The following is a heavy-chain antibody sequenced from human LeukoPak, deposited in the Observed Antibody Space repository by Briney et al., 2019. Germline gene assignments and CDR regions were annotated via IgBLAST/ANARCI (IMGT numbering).Heavy chain of an antibody. V-gene: IGHV4-34*01. D-gene: IGHD3-10*01. CDR3: AREAGGVDY. CDR1: GGSFSGYY. Sequence: SEALSLTCAVYGGSFSGYYWSWIRQPPGKGLEWIGEINHSGSTNYNPSLKSRVTISVDTSKNQFSLKLSSVTAADTAVYYCAREAGGVDYWGQGTLVTVSS. J-gene: IGHJ4*02. CDR2: INHSGST.